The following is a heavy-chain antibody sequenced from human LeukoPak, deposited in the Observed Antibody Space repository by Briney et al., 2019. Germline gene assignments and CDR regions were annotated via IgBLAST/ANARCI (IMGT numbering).Heavy chain of an antibody. CDR1: GDSVSTDH. Sequence: SETLSLTCIVSGDSVSTDHWSWIRQSPGKGLEWIGYINYSGNSEYNPSLKSRVTISVDRSKNQVSLKMRSVTAADTAVYYCARLDCISDTCYNYWALGALVTVSS. CDR3: ARLDCISDTCYNY. V-gene: IGHV4-59*08. D-gene: IGHD2-21*01. CDR2: INYSGNS. J-gene: IGHJ4*02.